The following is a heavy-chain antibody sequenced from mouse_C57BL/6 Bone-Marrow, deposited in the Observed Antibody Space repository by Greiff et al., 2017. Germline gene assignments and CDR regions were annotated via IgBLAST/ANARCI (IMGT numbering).Heavy chain of an antibody. CDR3: ARAYSYGSVDY. CDR1: GYTFTSYW. J-gene: IGHJ2*01. V-gene: IGHV1-69*01. D-gene: IGHD1-1*01. CDR2: IDPSDSYT. Sequence: QVQLQQPGAELVMPGASVKLSCKASGYTFTSYWMHWVKQRPGQGLEWIGEIDPSDSYTNYNQKFKGKSTLTVDKSSSTAYMQLSSLTSEYSAVYYCARAYSYGSVDYWGQGTTLTVSS.